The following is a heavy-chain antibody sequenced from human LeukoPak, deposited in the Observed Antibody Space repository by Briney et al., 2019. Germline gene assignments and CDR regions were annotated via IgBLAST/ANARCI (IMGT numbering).Heavy chain of an antibody. J-gene: IGHJ4*02. CDR2: IYHSGST. Sequence: SETLSLTRAVSGGSISSSNWWSWVRQPPGKGLEWIGEIYHSGSTNYNPSLKSRVTISVDKSKNQFSLKLSSVTAADTAVYYCASSGAGSSKDYWGQGTLVTVSS. CDR3: ASSGAGSSKDY. D-gene: IGHD3-10*01. CDR1: GGSISSSNW. V-gene: IGHV4-4*02.